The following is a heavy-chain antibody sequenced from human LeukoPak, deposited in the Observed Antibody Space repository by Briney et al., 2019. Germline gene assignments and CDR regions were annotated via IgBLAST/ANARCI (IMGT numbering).Heavy chain of an antibody. Sequence: GGSLRLSCAASGFTFSDYYMSWVRQAPGKGLEWVSALNAGGGSTHYADSVRGRFTISRDNSKNTLYLQMNSLRAEDTAVYYCASPVRDRYCSGGSCYSPFDFWGQGNLVTVSS. CDR1: GFTFSDYY. D-gene: IGHD2-15*01. CDR2: LNAGGGST. CDR3: ASPVRDRYCSGGSCYSPFDF. J-gene: IGHJ4*02. V-gene: IGHV3-23*01.